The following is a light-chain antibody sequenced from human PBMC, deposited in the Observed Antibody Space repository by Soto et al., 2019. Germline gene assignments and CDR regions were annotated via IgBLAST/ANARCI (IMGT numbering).Light chain of an antibody. V-gene: IGKV3-15*01. J-gene: IGKJ1*01. CDR1: QSVSSY. Sequence: EIVMTQSPATLSVSPGERATLSCRASQSVSSYLAWFQQKPGQAPRLLIYDASTRAIGIPVRFSGSGSGTEFTLTIGSLQSEDSGVYYCQQNKDWPGTFGQGTKVDIK. CDR2: DAS. CDR3: QQNKDWPGT.